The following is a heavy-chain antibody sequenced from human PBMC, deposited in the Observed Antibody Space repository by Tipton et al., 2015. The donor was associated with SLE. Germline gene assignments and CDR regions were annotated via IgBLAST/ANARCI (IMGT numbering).Heavy chain of an antibody. Sequence: TLSLTCTVSGASISSHCWSWIRQPPGKGLEWSGYMYYSGSAHYNPSLRNRVTMSLETSKNQFSLKLSSVTAADTAVYYCARGGACSGDYCYQWINSWGQGTLVTVSS. D-gene: IGHD2-15*01. CDR1: GASISSHC. CDR3: ARGGACSGDYCYQWINS. V-gene: IGHV4-59*11. CDR2: MYYSGSA. J-gene: IGHJ5*01.